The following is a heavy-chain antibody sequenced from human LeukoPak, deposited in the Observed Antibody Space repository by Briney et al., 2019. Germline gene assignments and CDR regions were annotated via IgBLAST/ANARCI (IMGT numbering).Heavy chain of an antibody. CDR3: ARDRGSTYSSGWFDAFDI. J-gene: IGHJ3*02. Sequence: PGGSLRLSCGASGFTFSNYGMLWVRQAPGKGLEWVAFIRYDGNNKLYADSMKGRFTISRDNSKNTLYLQMNSLRAEDTAVYYCARDRGSTYSSGWFDAFDIWGQGTMVTVSS. D-gene: IGHD6-19*01. CDR1: GFTFSNYG. V-gene: IGHV3-30*02. CDR2: IRYDGNNK.